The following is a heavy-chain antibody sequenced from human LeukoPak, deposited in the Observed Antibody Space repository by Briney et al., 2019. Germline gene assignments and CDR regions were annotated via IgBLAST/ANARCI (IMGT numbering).Heavy chain of an antibody. Sequence: PSETPSLTCTVSGGSTNSYYWSWIRQSPGKGLEWIGYVAYSGSTNYNPSHKSRVTISLDTSKNQFSLKLSSVTAADTAVYYCARTVSGYYFNAWGPGTLVTVSS. CDR3: ARTVSGYYFNA. J-gene: IGHJ5*02. CDR2: VAYSGST. CDR1: GGSTNSYY. V-gene: IGHV4-59*01. D-gene: IGHD5-12*01.